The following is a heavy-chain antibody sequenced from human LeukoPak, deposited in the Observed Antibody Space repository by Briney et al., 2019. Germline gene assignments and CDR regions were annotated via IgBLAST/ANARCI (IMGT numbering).Heavy chain of an antibody. CDR1: GYTFTIYG. D-gene: IGHD3-10*01. J-gene: IGHJ4*02. CDR2: ISAYNGNT. CDR3: ARDVRMGYGSGSSN. Sequence: ASVKVSCNASGYTFTIYGISWVRQAPGQGLELMGWISAYNGNTNYAQKLQGRVTMTTDTSTSTDYMELRSLRSDDTAVYYCARDVRMGYGSGSSNWGQGTLVTVSS. V-gene: IGHV1-18*01.